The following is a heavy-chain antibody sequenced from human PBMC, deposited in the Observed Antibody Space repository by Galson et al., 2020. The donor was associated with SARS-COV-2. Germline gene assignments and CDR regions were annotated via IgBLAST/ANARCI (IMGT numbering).Heavy chain of an antibody. CDR1: GGSISSGGFS. V-gene: IGHV4-30-4*07. CDR2: IYYSGST. D-gene: IGHD3-22*01. CDR3: AGIRDSDGYYQGIDPLRLGS. Sequence: SETLSLTCAVSGGSISSGGFSWNWVRQPPGKGLEWIGYIYYSGSTYYNPSLKSLVTISKDTSKNQFSLKLSSVTAADTALYFCAGIRDSDGYYQGIDPLRLGSWGQGTLVTVSS. J-gene: IGHJ4*02.